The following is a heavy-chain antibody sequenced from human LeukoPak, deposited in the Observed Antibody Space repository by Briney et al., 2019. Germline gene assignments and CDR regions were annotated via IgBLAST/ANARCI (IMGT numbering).Heavy chain of an antibody. CDR2: ISGSGGST. Sequence: GGSLRLSCAASGFTFSSYAMSWVRQAPGKGLEWVSAISGSGGSTYYADSVKGRFTISRDNSKNTLYLQMNSLRAEDTAVYYCARETYYYDSSGSDAFDIWGQGTMVTVSS. V-gene: IGHV3-23*01. CDR1: GFTFSSYA. CDR3: ARETYYYDSSGSDAFDI. J-gene: IGHJ3*02. D-gene: IGHD3-22*01.